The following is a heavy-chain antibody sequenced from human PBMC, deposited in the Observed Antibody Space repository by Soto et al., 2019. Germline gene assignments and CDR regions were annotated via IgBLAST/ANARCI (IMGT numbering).Heavy chain of an antibody. CDR3: ARIRAFDYVWGDEF. CDR2: IYHSGDT. CDR1: GESISRGGFY. Sequence: SETLSLTCSVSGESISRGGFYWSWIRQHPGKGLEWIGHIYHSGDTYYHPSLKSRVILSVDTSKNQFSLKLSSVTVADTAMYYCARIRAFDYVWGDEFWGQGTLVTVS. J-gene: IGHJ4*02. V-gene: IGHV4-31*03. D-gene: IGHD3-16*01.